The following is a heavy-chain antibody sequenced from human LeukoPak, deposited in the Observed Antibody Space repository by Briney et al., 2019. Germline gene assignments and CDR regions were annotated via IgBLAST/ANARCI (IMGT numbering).Heavy chain of an antibody. CDR3: ARGVEFVRFLEWLDPMYYFDY. Sequence: GGSLRLSCAASGFTFSSYVMSWVRQAPGKGLEWVANIKQDGSEKYYVDSVKGRFTISRDNAKNSLYLQMNSLRAEDTAVYYCARGVEFVRFLEWLDPMYYFDYWGQGTLVTVSS. CDR1: GFTFSSYV. J-gene: IGHJ4*02. D-gene: IGHD3-3*01. CDR2: IKQDGSEK. V-gene: IGHV3-7*01.